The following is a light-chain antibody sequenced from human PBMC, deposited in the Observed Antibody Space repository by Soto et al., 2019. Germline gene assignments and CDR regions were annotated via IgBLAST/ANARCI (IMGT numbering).Light chain of an antibody. CDR3: QQYGISPPCT. J-gene: IGKJ2*02. V-gene: IGKV3-20*01. Sequence: EIVLTQSPGTLSLSPGERATLSCRASQSVSSSYLAWYQQKPGQAPRLLIYGASSRATGIPDRFSGSGSGTDFTLTISRLETEDFAVYYCQQYGISPPCTFGQGTKLEMK. CDR2: GAS. CDR1: QSVSSSY.